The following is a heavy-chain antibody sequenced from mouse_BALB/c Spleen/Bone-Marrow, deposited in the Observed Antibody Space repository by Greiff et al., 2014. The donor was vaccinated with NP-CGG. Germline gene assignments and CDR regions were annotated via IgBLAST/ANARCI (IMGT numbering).Heavy chain of an antibody. CDR1: GFNIKDTY. D-gene: IGHD1-1*01. CDR2: IDPANGNT. V-gene: IGHV14-3*02. CDR3: ASYYYGSSGFAY. Sequence: VQLKESGAELVKPRASVKLSCTASGFNIKDTYMHWVKQRPEQGLEWIGRIDPANGNTKYDPKFQGKATITADTSSNTAYLQLSSLTSEDTAVYYCASYYYGSSGFAYWGQGTLVTVSA. J-gene: IGHJ3*01.